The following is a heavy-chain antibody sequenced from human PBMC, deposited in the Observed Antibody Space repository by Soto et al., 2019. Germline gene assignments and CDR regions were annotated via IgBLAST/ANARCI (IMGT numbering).Heavy chain of an antibody. V-gene: IGHV3-30*18. CDR1: GFTFSSYG. CDR2: ISYDGSNK. Sequence: PGGSLRLSCAASGFTFSSYGMHWVRQAPGKGLEWVAVISYDGSNKYYADSVKGRFTISRDNSKNTLYLQMNSLRAEDTAVYYCAKDSRPNNFDYWGQGTLVTV. CDR3: AKDSRPNNFDY. J-gene: IGHJ4*02. D-gene: IGHD6-6*01.